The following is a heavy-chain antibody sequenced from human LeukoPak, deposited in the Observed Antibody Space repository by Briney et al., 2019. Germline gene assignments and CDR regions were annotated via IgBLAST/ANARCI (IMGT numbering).Heavy chain of an antibody. J-gene: IGHJ4*02. CDR1: GYTFTGYY. V-gene: IGHV1-2*02. D-gene: IGHD1-7*01. CDR2: INPNSGGT. Sequence: ASVKVSCKASGYTFTGYYMHWVRQAPGQGLEWMGWINPNSGGTNYAQKFQGRVTMTRDTSISTAYMELSRLRSDDTAVYYCARGGYWNSASYPRPPDYWGQGTLVTVSS. CDR3: ARGGYWNSASYPRPPDY.